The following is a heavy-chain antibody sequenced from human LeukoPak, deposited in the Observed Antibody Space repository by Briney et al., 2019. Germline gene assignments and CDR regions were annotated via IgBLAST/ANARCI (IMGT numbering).Heavy chain of an antibody. CDR2: IKQDGSEK. CDR3: VSWHYSDTLNY. CDR1: GFTFSNYW. J-gene: IGHJ4*02. Sequence: GGSLRLSCAASGFTFSNYWMSWVRQAQGNGLEWVAHIKQDGSEKYYVDSVKGRFTISRDNAKSSLYLQMNSLRAEDTAVFYCVSWHYSDTLNYWGQGTLVTVSS. V-gene: IGHV3-7*01. D-gene: IGHD3-22*01.